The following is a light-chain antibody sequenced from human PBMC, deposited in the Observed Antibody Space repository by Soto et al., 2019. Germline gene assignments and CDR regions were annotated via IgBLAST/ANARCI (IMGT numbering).Light chain of an antibody. CDR3: SSYAGSNNRYV. Sequence: QSALTQPPSASGSPGQSVAISCTGTSSDVGGYNFVSWYQQHPGKAPKLIIYEVTKRPSWVPDRFSGSKSGNTASLTVSGLQADDEADYYCSSYAGSNNRYVFGTGTKLTVL. J-gene: IGLJ1*01. CDR1: SSDVGGYNF. CDR2: EVT. V-gene: IGLV2-8*01.